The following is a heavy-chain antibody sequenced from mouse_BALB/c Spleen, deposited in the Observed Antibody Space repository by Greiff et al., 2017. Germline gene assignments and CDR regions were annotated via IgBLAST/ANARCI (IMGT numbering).Heavy chain of an antibody. CDR2: ISSGGSYT. CDR3: ARLITTVVATYYYAMDY. J-gene: IGHJ4*01. Sequence: EVKLVESGGDLVKPGGSLKLSCAASGFTFSSYGMSWVRQTPDKRLEWVATISSGGSYTYYPDSVKGRFTISRDNAKNTLYLQMSSLKSEDTAMYYCARLITTVVATYYYAMDYWGQGTSVTVSS. V-gene: IGHV5-6*01. CDR1: GFTFSSYG. D-gene: IGHD1-1*01.